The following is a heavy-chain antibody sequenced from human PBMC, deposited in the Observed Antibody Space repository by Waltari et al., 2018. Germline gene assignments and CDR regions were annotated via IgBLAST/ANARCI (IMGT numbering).Heavy chain of an antibody. CDR1: GYSISSGYY. J-gene: IGHJ3*02. CDR2: IYHSGST. Sequence: QVQLQESGPGLVKPSETLSLTCAVSGYSISSGYYWGWLRQPPGKGLEWIGIIYHSGSTNYHPSLNGQVTVSVDTAKNQCSLKLSSVPAAETAGYYCASPYSGYAGAAYDIWGQGTMVTVSS. D-gene: IGHD5-12*01. V-gene: IGHV4-38-2*01. CDR3: ASPYSGYAGAAYDI.